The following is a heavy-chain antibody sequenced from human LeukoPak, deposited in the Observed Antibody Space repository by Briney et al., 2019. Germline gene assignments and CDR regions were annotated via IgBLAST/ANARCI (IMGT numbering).Heavy chain of an antibody. CDR3: ARGGLDGDYARH. J-gene: IGHJ4*02. Sequence: SETLSLTCTVSGGSISSSSYYWSWIRQPPGKGLEWIGEINHSGSTNYNPSLKSRVTISVDTSKNQFSLKLSSVTAADTAVYYCARGGLDGDYARHWGQGTLVTVSS. CDR1: GGSISSSSYY. CDR2: INHSGST. V-gene: IGHV4-39*07. D-gene: IGHD4-17*01.